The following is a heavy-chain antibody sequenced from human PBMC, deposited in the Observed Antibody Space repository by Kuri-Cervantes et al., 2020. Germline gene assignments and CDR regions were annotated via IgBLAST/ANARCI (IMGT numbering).Heavy chain of an antibody. CDR1: GFTFSGYN. D-gene: IGHD3-22*01. J-gene: IGHJ4*02. CDR3: ARVPTYNYDSSSYYHFDY. V-gene: IGHV3-21*01. CDR2: ISSTSTYI. Sequence: GESLKISCVASGFTFSGYNMNWVRQAPGKGLEWVSSISSTSTYIYYADSVRGRFTISRDNAKNSLYLHMNSLRAEDTAVYYCARVPTYNYDSSSYYHFDYWGQGTLVTVSS.